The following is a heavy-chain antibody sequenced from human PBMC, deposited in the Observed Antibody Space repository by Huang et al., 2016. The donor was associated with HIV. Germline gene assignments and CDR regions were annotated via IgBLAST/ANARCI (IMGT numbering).Heavy chain of an antibody. D-gene: IGHD3-22*01. CDR2: INSDGSSS. Sequence: EVQLVESGGGLVQPGGSLSLSCAASGFTFSSYWMHWVRQAPGKGLVWVSRINSDGSSSGYADSGKGRFTISRDNAKNTLYLQMNSLRAEDTAVYYCVRDPRIQSWLNYFDYWGQGTLVSVSS. V-gene: IGHV3-74*01. CDR3: VRDPRIQSWLNYFDY. CDR1: GFTFSSYW. J-gene: IGHJ4*02.